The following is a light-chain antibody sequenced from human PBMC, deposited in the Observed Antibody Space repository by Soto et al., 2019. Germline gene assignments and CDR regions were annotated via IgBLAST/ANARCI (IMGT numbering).Light chain of an antibody. CDR3: QQLNSYPLFT. CDR1: QGISSY. Sequence: DIQLTQSPSFLSASVGDRVTITCRASQGISSYLAWYQQKPGKAPKLLIYAASTFQSGVPSRFSGSGSGTEFTLTISSLQPEDFATYYGQQLNSYPLFTFGPGTKVDIK. CDR2: AAS. J-gene: IGKJ3*01. V-gene: IGKV1-9*01.